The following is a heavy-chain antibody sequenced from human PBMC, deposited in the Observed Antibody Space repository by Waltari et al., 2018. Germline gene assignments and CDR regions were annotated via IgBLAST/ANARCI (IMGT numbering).Heavy chain of an antibody. CDR1: GGTFSSYT. D-gene: IGHD5-18*01. V-gene: IGHV1-69*08. CDR2: IIPILSIA. J-gene: IGHJ1*01. CDR3: ARDRGVDTAMATGYFQH. Sequence: QVQLVQSAAEVKKPGSSAKVSCTASGGTFSSYTISWVRHAPGQGLEWMGRIIPILSIANYAQKCQGRVTITADKSTSTAYMELSSLRSEDTAVYYCARDRGVDTAMATGYFQHWGQGTLVTVSS.